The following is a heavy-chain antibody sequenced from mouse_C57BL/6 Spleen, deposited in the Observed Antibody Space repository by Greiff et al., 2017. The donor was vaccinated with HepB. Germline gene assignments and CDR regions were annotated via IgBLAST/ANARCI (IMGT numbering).Heavy chain of an antibody. CDR1: GYTFTSYW. CDR2: INPSNGGT. CDR3: ARGGDGYYVQAWFAY. J-gene: IGHJ3*01. V-gene: IGHV1-53*01. D-gene: IGHD2-3*01. Sequence: QVQLQQPGTELVKPGASVKLSCKASGYTFTSYWMHWVKQRPGQGLEWIGNINPSNGGTNYNEKFKSKATLTVDKSTSTAYMQLSSLTSEDSAVYYCARGGDGYYVQAWFAYWGQGTLVTVSA.